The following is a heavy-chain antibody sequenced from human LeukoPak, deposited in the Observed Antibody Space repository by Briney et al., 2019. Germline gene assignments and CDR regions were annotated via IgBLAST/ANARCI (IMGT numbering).Heavy chain of an antibody. V-gene: IGHV4-59*08. CDR3: ARHLMASGAFDI. J-gene: IGHJ3*02. CDR1: GGSISSHY. CDR2: IYYSGNT. Sequence: SETLSLTCTVSGGSISSHYWSWIRQPPGKGLEWIGYIYYSGNTYYNPSLKSRLTISVDTSKNQFSLNLSSVTAADTALYYCARHLMASGAFDIWGQGTMLSVSS. D-gene: IGHD3-10*01.